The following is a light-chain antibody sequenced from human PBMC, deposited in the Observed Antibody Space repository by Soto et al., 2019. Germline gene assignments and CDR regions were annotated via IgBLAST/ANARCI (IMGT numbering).Light chain of an antibody. V-gene: IGKV1-5*01. CDR3: QQYNNYST. J-gene: IGKJ3*01. CDR1: QCISSW. Sequence: DIQMTQSPSTLSASVGDRVTITCRACQCISSWLACYQQKPGKVPKLLIYDASSLESGVPSRFSGSRSGTEFTLTISSLQPDDFATYYCQQYNNYSTFGPGTKVDIK. CDR2: DAS.